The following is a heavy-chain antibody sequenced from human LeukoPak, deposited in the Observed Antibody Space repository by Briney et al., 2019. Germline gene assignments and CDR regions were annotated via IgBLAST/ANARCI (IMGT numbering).Heavy chain of an antibody. Sequence: SETLSLTCAVYGGSFSGYYWSWISQPPGKGLEWIGEIKHSGSTNYNPSLKSRFTISVDTSKNQFALKLSSVTASDTAVYYCARALSSSWYWFDPWGQGALVTVSS. V-gene: IGHV4-34*01. J-gene: IGHJ5*02. D-gene: IGHD6-13*01. CDR1: GGSFSGYY. CDR2: IKHSGST. CDR3: ARALSSSWYWFDP.